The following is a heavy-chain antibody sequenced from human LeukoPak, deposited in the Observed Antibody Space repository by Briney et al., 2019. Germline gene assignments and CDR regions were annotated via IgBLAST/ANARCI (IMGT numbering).Heavy chain of an antibody. V-gene: IGHV1-18*01. D-gene: IGHD3-10*01. Sequence: ASVKVSCKASGYTFTSYGISWVRKAPGQGLEWMGWISAYNGNTNYAQKLQDRVTMTTDTSTSTAYMELRSLRSDDTAVYYCARDGRFGELFDYWGQGALVTVSS. CDR1: GYTFTSYG. CDR3: ARDGRFGELFDY. J-gene: IGHJ4*02. CDR2: ISAYNGNT.